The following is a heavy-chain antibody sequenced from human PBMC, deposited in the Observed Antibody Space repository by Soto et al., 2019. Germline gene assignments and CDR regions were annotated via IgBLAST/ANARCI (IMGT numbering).Heavy chain of an antibody. Sequence: QLQLQESGPGLVKPSETLSLTCTVSGASISSSSYYWGWIRQPPGKGLEWIGSIYYSGSTYYNPSVKSGVTISVDTSKNQSSLKLSSVTAVDTAVYYCARGGYSSWRIEYWGQGGLVTVSS. CDR2: IYYSGST. CDR1: GASISSSSYY. D-gene: IGHD6-13*01. J-gene: IGHJ4*02. V-gene: IGHV4-39*01. CDR3: ARGGYSSWRIEY.